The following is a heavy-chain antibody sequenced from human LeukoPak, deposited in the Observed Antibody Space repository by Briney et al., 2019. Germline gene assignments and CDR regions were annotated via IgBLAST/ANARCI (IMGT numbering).Heavy chain of an antibody. D-gene: IGHD6-6*01. CDR2: IWYDGSNS. CDR3: ARDMDSSSHYFDY. V-gene: IGHV3-33*08. Sequence: GGSLRLSCAAPGFTFSSYAMHWVRQAPGKGLQWVGVIWYDGSNSYYADSVKGRFTISRDNSKNTLYLQMNSLRAEDTAVYYCARDMDSSSHYFDYWGQGALVTVSS. CDR1: GFTFSSYA. J-gene: IGHJ4*02.